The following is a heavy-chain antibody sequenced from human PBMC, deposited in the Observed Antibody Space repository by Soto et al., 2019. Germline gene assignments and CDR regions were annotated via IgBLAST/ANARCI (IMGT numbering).Heavy chain of an antibody. D-gene: IGHD7-27*01. J-gene: IGHJ6*02. Sequence: QVQLVQSGAEVKKPGASVKVSCKASGFAFNNYYMHWVRQAPGHGLEWMGIINTGGGTTTYTQKFQARVNMTRDTSTSTVFMELSSLRADDTAVYYCARAGGEPDYYYGMDVWGQGTTVTVSS. V-gene: IGHV1-46*02. CDR1: GFAFNNYY. CDR2: INTGGGTT. CDR3: ARAGGEPDYYYGMDV.